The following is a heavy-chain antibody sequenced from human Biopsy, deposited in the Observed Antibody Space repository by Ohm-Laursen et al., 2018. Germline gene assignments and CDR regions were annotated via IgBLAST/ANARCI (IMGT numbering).Heavy chain of an antibody. CDR3: ARDPLNGHKHFDY. V-gene: IGHV1-2*02. Sequence: ASVKVSCKVSSYTFTDYNIHWMRQAPGQGLEWLGYINCKTGATNYAQKFQGTVTMTRDTSISTAYLALGSLRSADTAIYYCARDPLNGHKHFDYWGQGSQVTVSS. J-gene: IGHJ4*02. CDR2: INCKTGAT. D-gene: IGHD2-8*01. CDR1: SYTFTDYN.